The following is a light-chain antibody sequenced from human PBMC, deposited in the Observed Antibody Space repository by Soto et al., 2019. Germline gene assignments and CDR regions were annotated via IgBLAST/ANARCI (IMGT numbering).Light chain of an antibody. CDR1: QSISSY. Sequence: EIVLTQSPATLSLSPGERATISCRASQSISSYLAWYQQKPGQTPRLLIYDASNRATGIPARFSGSGSGTDFSLTISSLEPEDVAVYYCQQRTNWPVTFGPGTKVDVK. CDR3: QQRTNWPVT. CDR2: DAS. V-gene: IGKV3-11*01. J-gene: IGKJ3*01.